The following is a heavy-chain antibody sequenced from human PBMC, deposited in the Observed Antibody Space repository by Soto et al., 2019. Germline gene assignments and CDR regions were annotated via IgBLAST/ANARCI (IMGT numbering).Heavy chain of an antibody. D-gene: IGHD6-19*01. CDR3: AKDAVAGTPYYFDY. CDR1: GFTFSSYG. V-gene: IGHV3-30*18. CDR2: ISYDGSNK. J-gene: IGHJ4*02. Sequence: QVQLVESGGGVVQPGRSLRLSCAASGFTFSSYGMHWVRQAPGKGLEWVAVISYDGSNKYYADSVKGRFTISRDNSKNTLYLQMNSLRAEDTAVYYCAKDAVAGTPYYFDYWGQGTLVTVSS.